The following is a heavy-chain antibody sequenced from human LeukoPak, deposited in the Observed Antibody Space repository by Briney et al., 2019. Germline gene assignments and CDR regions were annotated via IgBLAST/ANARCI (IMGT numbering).Heavy chain of an antibody. CDR1: GGSISSYY. J-gene: IGHJ4*02. CDR2: IYHSGST. Sequence: SETLSLTCTVSGGSISSYYWSWIRQPPGKRLEWIGYIYHSGSTNYNSSLKSRVTISVDTSKNQFSLKQSSVTAADTAVYYCARDLGGYNYGYSLDYWGQGTLVSVSS. D-gene: IGHD5-18*01. CDR3: ARDLGGYNYGYSLDY. V-gene: IGHV4-59*12.